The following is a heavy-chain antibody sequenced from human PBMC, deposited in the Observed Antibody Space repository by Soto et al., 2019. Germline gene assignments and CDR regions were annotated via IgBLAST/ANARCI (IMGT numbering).Heavy chain of an antibody. J-gene: IGHJ4*02. CDR3: ATDQGYSYGYGTY. Sequence: QMQLVQSGPEVKKPGTSVKVSCKASGFTFTNSAVQWVRQARGQRLAWIGWIVVGSGRTDYAQKFQGRVTLTRDKATSTAYMELSSLRPEDTAVYYCATDQGYSYGYGTYWGQGTLVTVSS. D-gene: IGHD5-18*01. CDR1: GFTFTNSA. V-gene: IGHV1-58*01. CDR2: IVVGSGRT.